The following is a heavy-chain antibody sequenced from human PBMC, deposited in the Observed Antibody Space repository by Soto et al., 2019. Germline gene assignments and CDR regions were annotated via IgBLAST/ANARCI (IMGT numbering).Heavy chain of an antibody. CDR1: GYTFTSYS. CDR3: AKKGGALYL. J-gene: IGHJ3*01. Sequence: ASVKVSCKASGYTFTSYSVHWVRQAPGQGLEWEGWINPGNDKIRYSQNFQGRITITRDTSATTVYMELSSLRSEDTTVYYCAKKGGALYLWGQGTMVPVSS. V-gene: IGHV1-3*01. D-gene: IGHD3-16*01. CDR2: INPGNDKI.